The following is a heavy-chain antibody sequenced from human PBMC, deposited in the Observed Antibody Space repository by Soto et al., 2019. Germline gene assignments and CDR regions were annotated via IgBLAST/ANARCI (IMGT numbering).Heavy chain of an antibody. Sequence: QVTLKESGPVLVKPTETLTLTCTVSGFSLSNARMGVSWIRQPPGKALEWLAHIFSNDEKSYSTSLKSRLTICKHTSKSQVVLTMTNMDPVDTATYYCARHSGSYYEVPIDYWGQGTLVTVSS. J-gene: IGHJ4*02. CDR3: ARHSGSYYEVPIDY. V-gene: IGHV2-26*01. D-gene: IGHD1-26*01. CDR2: IFSNDEK. CDR1: GFSLSNARMG.